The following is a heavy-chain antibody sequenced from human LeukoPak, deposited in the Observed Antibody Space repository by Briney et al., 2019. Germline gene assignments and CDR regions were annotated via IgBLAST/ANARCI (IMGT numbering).Heavy chain of an antibody. CDR2: IRYDGSNK. Sequence: GGSLRLSCAASGFTFSSYGIHWVRQAPGKGLEWVAFIRYDGSNKYYADSVKGRFTISRDNSKSTLYLQMNSLRAEDTAVYYCAKGNSGSWYVDPHFDYWGQGTLVTVSS. CDR1: GFTFSSYG. V-gene: IGHV3-30*02. J-gene: IGHJ4*02. CDR3: AKGNSGSWYVDPHFDY. D-gene: IGHD6-13*01.